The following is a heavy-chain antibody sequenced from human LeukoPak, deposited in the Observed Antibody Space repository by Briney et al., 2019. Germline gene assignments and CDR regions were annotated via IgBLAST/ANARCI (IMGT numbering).Heavy chain of an antibody. CDR2: ISGNGYSI. Sequence: GGSLRLSCAASGFTFDDYAMHWVRQAPGKGLEWVSLISGNGYSIYYADSIEGRFTISRDNSRNSLYLQMNSLRSEDTALYYCAKDIRERGYAAFWGQGALVIVSS. J-gene: IGHJ4*02. V-gene: IGHV3-43*02. D-gene: IGHD3-22*01. CDR1: GFTFDDYA. CDR3: AKDIRERGYAAF.